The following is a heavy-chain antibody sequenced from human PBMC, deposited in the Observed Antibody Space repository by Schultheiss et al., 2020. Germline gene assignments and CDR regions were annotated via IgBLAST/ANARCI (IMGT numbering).Heavy chain of an antibody. CDR1: GGTFSSYA. CDR2: IIPIFGTA. CDR3: ARNRATYYYYYGMDV. D-gene: IGHD1-26*01. V-gene: IGHV1-69*13. Sequence: SVKVSFKASGGTFSSYAISWVRQAPGQGLEWMGGIIPIFGTANYAQKFQGRVTITADESTSTAYMELSSLRSEDTAVYYCARNRATYYYYYGMDVWGQGTTVTVSS. J-gene: IGHJ6*02.